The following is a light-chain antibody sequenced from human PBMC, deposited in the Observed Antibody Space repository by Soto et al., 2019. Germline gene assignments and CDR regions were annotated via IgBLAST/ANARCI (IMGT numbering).Light chain of an antibody. V-gene: IGKV3-20*01. CDR3: QQYGSSPYT. CDR2: GTF. Sequence: EIVLTQSPGTLSLSPGERATLSCRAIEGISSKSSAWYQQKPGQAPRLLIYGTFNRATGIPDRFSGSGSGTDVTLTISRMEPEDFAVYFCQQYGSSPYTFGQGTKMEI. CDR1: EGISSKS. J-gene: IGKJ2*01.